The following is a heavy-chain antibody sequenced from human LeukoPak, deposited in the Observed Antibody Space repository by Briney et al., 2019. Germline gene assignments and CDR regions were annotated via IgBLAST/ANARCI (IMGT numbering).Heavy chain of an antibody. J-gene: IGHJ5*02. CDR3: ASEAGSGYHNWFDP. Sequence: GASVKVSCKASGYTFTSYGISWVRQAPGQGLEWMGWISAYNGNTNYAQKLQGRVTMTTDTSTSTAYMELRSLRSDDTAVYYCASEAGSGYHNWFDPWGQGILVTVSS. D-gene: IGHD3-3*01. CDR1: GYTFTSYG. CDR2: ISAYNGNT. V-gene: IGHV1-18*01.